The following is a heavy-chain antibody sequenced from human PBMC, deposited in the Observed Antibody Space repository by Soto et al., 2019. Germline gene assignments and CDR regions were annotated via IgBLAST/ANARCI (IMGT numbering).Heavy chain of an antibody. V-gene: IGHV1-2*07. D-gene: IGHD2-15*01. CDR2: INSNSGGT. Sequence: QVQLVQSGAEVKKPGASVKVSCKASGSTFTGYYIHWVRQAPGQGLEWMGWINSNSGGTKYAHKFQGRVTLTRYTSLSTAYMELSRLKSDDTAVYYCARVPPLVAASDYWGQGTLVTVST. CDR3: ARVPPLVAASDY. CDR1: GSTFTGYY. J-gene: IGHJ4*02.